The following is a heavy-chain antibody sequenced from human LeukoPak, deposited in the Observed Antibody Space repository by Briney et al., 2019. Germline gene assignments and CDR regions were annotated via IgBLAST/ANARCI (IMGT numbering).Heavy chain of an antibody. CDR1: GYTFSNYG. J-gene: IGHJ4*02. CDR2: ISVYNGNT. V-gene: IGHV1-18*01. D-gene: IGHD3-9*01. CDR3: ARDRYYDILTGYPIDY. Sequence: ASVKVSCKASGYTFSNYGISWVRQAPGQGLEWLGWISVYNGNTNYAQKLQGRVTMTTDTSTSTAYMELRSLRSDDTAVYYCARDRYYDILTGYPIDYWGQGTLVTVSS.